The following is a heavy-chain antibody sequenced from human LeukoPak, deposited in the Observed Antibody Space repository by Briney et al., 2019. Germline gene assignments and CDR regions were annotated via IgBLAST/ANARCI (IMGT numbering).Heavy chain of an antibody. V-gene: IGHV4-34*01. Sequence: SETLSLTCAVYGGSFSGYYWSWIRQPPGKGLEWIGEINHSGSTNYNPSLKSRVTISVDTSKNQFSLKLSSVTAADTAVYYCARGLYSSGYQYLDYWGQGTLVTVSS. CDR3: ARGLYSSGYQYLDY. J-gene: IGHJ4*02. CDR1: GGSFSGYY. CDR2: INHSGST. D-gene: IGHD3-22*01.